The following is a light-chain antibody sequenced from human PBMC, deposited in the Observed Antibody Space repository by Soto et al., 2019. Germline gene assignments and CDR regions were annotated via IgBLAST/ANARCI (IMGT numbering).Light chain of an antibody. CDR1: RSISRW. CDR3: QQYSSYPIT. CDR2: DVS. Sequence: IQMTPSPSTLSASVGDRVTITCRASRSISRWLAWYRQKPGKAPEVVIYDVSTLAFGVPSRISGSGSGTEFTLTIRNLQPDDFATYSCQQYSSYPITFGGGTKVDIK. J-gene: IGKJ4*01. V-gene: IGKV1-5*01.